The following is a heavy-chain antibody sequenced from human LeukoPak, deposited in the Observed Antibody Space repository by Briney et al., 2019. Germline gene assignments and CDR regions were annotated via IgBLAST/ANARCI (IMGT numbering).Heavy chain of an antibody. V-gene: IGHV4-34*01. J-gene: IGHJ4*02. Sequence: SETLSLTCAVYGGSFSGYYWSWIRQPPGKGLEWIGSIYYSGSTYYNPSLKSRVTISVDTSKNQFSLKLSSVTAADTAVYYCARDDVSGSSNGDYWGQGTLVTVSS. D-gene: IGHD1-26*01. CDR2: IYYSGST. CDR3: ARDDVSGSSNGDY. CDR1: GGSFSGYY.